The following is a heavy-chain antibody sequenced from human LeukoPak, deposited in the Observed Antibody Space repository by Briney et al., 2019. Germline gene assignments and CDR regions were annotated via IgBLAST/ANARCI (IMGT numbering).Heavy chain of an antibody. CDR2: IRDDGINK. CDR1: GVTFSSYG. J-gene: IGHJ6*03. D-gene: IGHD3-10*01. V-gene: IGHV3-30*02. CDR3: AKDGFGENYYYYMDV. Sequence: GGSLRLSCAASGVTFSSYGMHWVRQAPGKGLEWVAFIRDDGINKFYSDSVKGRFTISRDNSKNTLYLQMNSLRAEDTAVYYCAKDGFGENYYYYMDVWGKGTTVTVSS.